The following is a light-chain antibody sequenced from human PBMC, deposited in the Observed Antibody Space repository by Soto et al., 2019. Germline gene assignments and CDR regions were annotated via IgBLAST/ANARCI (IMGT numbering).Light chain of an antibody. J-gene: IGKJ3*01. CDR1: QNVRSNY. CDR2: GTS. Sequence: EIVLTQSPGTLSLSPGERATLSCRASQNVRSNYLAWYQQQPGQAPRLLIYGTSARATGIPDRFSGSGSGTDFTLTISRLEPDDFAVYYCQQYGSSYTFGPGTKVEIK. CDR3: QQYGSSYT. V-gene: IGKV3-20*01.